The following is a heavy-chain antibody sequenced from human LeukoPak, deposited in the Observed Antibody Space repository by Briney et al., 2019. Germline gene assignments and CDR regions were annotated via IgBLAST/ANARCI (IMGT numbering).Heavy chain of an antibody. D-gene: IGHD6-19*01. CDR2: INPNSGVT. CDR3: ARVRIAVAGKYYFDY. V-gene: IGHV1-2*02. CDR1: GYTFTGYY. J-gene: IGHJ4*02. Sequence: GASVKVSCKASGYTFTGYYLHWVRQAPGQGLEWVGWINPNSGVTNYAQKFQGRVSMTSDTSISTVYMELSRLRSDDTAVYYCARVRIAVAGKYYFDYWGQGTLVTVSS.